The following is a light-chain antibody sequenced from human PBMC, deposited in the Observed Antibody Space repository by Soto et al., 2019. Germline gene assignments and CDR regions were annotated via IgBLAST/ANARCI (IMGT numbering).Light chain of an antibody. CDR2: SAS. Sequence: EILLTQSPGTLSLSPGERATLSCRASQSVRINSVAWYQQKPGKVPKLLIYSASTLQSGVPSRFSGSGSGTDFTLTISSLEPEDVATYYCQHYNNAPYTFGQGTKLEIK. CDR3: QHYNNAPYT. V-gene: IGKV1-27*01. CDR1: QSVRINS. J-gene: IGKJ2*01.